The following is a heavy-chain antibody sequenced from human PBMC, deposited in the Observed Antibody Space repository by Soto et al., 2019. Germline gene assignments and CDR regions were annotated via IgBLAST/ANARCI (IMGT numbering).Heavy chain of an antibody. Sequence: PSETLSLTCNVSGASISSHYWSWIRQPPGKGLEWIGYIYDSGSTNYNPSLKSRVTISVDRSKNQFYLKLSSVTAADTAVYYCAKVHYDILTDYLNWFDSWGQGTPVTVSS. V-gene: IGHV4-59*11. D-gene: IGHD3-9*01. CDR2: IYDSGST. J-gene: IGHJ5*01. CDR1: GASISSHY. CDR3: AKVHYDILTDYLNWFDS.